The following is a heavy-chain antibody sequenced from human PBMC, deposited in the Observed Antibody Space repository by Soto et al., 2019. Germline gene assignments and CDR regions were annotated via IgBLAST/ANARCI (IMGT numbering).Heavy chain of an antibody. V-gene: IGHV4-30-2*01. CDR3: AKDASTYYDFWSGYYHFDY. CDR1: GGSISSGGYS. Sequence: SETLSLTCAVSGGSISSGGYSWSWIRQPPGKGLEWIGYIYHIVTYYNPSLKSRVTISVDNSKNTLYLQMNSLRAEDTAVYYCAKDASTYYDFWSGYYHFDYWGQGTLVTVSS. J-gene: IGHJ4*02. D-gene: IGHD3-3*01. CDR2: IYHIVT.